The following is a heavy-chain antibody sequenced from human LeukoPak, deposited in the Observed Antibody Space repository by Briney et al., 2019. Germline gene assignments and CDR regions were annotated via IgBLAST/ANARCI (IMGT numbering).Heavy chain of an antibody. Sequence: PGGSLRLSCAASGVTFSDSAVHWVRQASGKGLEWIGRIRSKTNSYATAYSASVKGRFSISRDDSKNTAYLQMNSLKTEDTAVYYCTRINYDSSDYPHPFDYWGQGTLVTVSS. CDR1: GVTFSDSA. J-gene: IGHJ4*02. D-gene: IGHD3-22*01. CDR2: IRSKTNSYAT. V-gene: IGHV3-73*01. CDR3: TRINYDSSDYPHPFDY.